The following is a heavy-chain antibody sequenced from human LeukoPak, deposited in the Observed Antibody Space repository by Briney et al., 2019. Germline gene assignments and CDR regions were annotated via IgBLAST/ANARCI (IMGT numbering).Heavy chain of an antibody. V-gene: IGHV1-46*01. J-gene: IGHJ4*02. CDR3: ARAYYYGSGSYYFLSYFDY. CDR2: INPSGGST. D-gene: IGHD3-10*01. Sequence: ASVKVSCKASGYTFTSYYMHWVRQAPGQGLEWMGIINPSGGSTSYAQKFQGRVTMTRDTSTSTVYMELSSLRSEDTAVYYCARAYYYGSGSYYFLSYFDYWGQGTLVTASS. CDR1: GYTFTSYY.